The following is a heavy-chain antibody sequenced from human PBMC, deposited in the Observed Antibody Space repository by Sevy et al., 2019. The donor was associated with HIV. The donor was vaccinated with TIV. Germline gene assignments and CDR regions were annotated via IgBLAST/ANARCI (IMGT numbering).Heavy chain of an antibody. J-gene: IGHJ4*02. Sequence: GGSLRLSCAASGFSFSSYWMHWVRQAPGKGLEWVANIKQDESEKYYVASVKGRFTISRDNAKNSVYLQMNSLRLEDTAFYYCARDAGYSTDWYPSDYWGQGTLVTVSS. CDR2: IKQDESEK. CDR3: ARDAGYSTDWYPSDY. CDR1: GFSFSSYW. V-gene: IGHV3-7*01. D-gene: IGHD6-19*01.